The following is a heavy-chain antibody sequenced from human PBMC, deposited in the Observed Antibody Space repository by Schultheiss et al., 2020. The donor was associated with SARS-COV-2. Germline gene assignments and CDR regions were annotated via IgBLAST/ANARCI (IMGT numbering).Heavy chain of an antibody. D-gene: IGHD3-10*01. CDR1: GFTVSSNY. J-gene: IGHJ6*02. CDR3: ARDPEGSGSYYNVNYYYGMDV. Sequence: GESLKISCAASGFTVSSNYMSWVRQAPGKGLEWVSVIYSGGSTYYADSVKGRFTISRDNSENTLYLQMNSLRAEDTAVYYCARDPEGSGSYYNVNYYYGMDVWGQGTTVTVSS. CDR2: IYSGGST. V-gene: IGHV3-66*01.